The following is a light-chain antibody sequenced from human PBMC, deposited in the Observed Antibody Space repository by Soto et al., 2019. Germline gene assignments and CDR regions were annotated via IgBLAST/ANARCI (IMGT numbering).Light chain of an antibody. Sequence: EIVMTQSPATLSVSPGERATLSCRASQSVSSNLAWYQQKPGQAPRFLIYGASTRATGIPARFSGSGSGTEFTLTISSLQSEDFAVYYCQQYNIWPLTFGGGTKVDMK. CDR3: QQYNIWPLT. V-gene: IGKV3-15*01. CDR2: GAS. CDR1: QSVSSN. J-gene: IGKJ4*01.